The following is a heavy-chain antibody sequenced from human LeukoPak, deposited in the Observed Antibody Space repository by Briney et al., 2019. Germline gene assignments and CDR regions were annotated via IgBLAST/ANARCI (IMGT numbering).Heavy chain of an antibody. J-gene: IGHJ6*03. Sequence: SETLSLTCAVYGGSFSGYYWSWIRQPPGKGLEWIGSIYYSGSTYYNPSLKSRVTISVDTSKNQFSLKLSSVTAADTAVYYCARQWYDILTGYQTGSYYYYMDVWGKGTTVTISS. V-gene: IGHV4-34*01. CDR2: IYYSGST. CDR3: ARQWYDILTGYQTGSYYYYMDV. CDR1: GGSFSGYY. D-gene: IGHD3-9*01.